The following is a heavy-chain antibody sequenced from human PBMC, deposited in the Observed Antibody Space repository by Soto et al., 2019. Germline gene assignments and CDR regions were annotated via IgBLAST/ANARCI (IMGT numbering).Heavy chain of an antibody. D-gene: IGHD2-21*01. CDR3: ARRRYCGYDCYHKHYYGMDV. CDR2: IITVLGTT. Sequence: QVQLVQSGAELKKTGSSVKVSCRASGDTFSSYAVNWVRQAPGRGLEWMGRIITVLGTTDYAQKFKGRVTVPAEKTTNTVYMELSSLRSEDTAVYYCARRRYCGYDCYHKHYYGMDVWGQGTTVTVAS. V-gene: IGHV1-69*08. J-gene: IGHJ6*02. CDR1: GDTFSSYA.